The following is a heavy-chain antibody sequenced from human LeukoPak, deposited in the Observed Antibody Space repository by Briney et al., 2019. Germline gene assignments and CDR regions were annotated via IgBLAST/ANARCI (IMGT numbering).Heavy chain of an antibody. CDR3: ARLLDYDSSGDPDTFDI. J-gene: IGHJ3*02. D-gene: IGHD3-22*01. Sequence: SETLSLTCTVSGDSISGDYWSWIRQSPGKGLEWIGYFHHTAGTRYNPSLQSRVTISIDTSRNHFSLKLNSLSAADTAVYFCARLLDYDSSGDPDTFDIWGKGTMVTVSS. CDR2: FHHTAGT. V-gene: IGHV4-59*08. CDR1: GDSISGDY.